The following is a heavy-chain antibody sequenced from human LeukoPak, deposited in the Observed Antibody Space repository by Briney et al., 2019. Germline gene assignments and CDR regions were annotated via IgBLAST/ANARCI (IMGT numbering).Heavy chain of an antibody. CDR3: ARVNFRRHYDYVWGSYDY. D-gene: IGHD3-16*01. V-gene: IGHV1-69*01. Sequence: SVKVSCKASGGTFSSYAISWVRQAPGQGLEWMGGIIPIFSTANYAQKFQGRVTITADESTSTAYMELSSLRSEDTAVYYCARVNFRRHYDYVWGSYDYWGQGTLVTVSS. J-gene: IGHJ4*02. CDR1: GGTFSSYA. CDR2: IIPIFSTA.